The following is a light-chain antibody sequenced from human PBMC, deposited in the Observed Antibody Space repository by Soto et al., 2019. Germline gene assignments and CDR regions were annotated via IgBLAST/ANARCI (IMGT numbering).Light chain of an antibody. J-gene: IGLJ1*01. V-gene: IGLV1-44*01. CDR3: SAWDNSLNGYV. CDR2: TAG. CDR1: SSNIGSNT. Sequence: QSVLTQPLSVSASPGQQVTISCSGGSSNIGSNTVAWYQHLPGTAPPRLIFTAGQRPSGVPGRFSGSKSGTSASLAISGLQSEDEGDYYCSAWDNSLNGYVFGPGTKVTVL.